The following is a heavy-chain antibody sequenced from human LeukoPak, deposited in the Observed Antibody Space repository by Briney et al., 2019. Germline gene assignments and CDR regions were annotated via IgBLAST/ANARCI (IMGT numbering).Heavy chain of an antibody. D-gene: IGHD5-12*01. V-gene: IGHV4-4*07. CDR3: ARDGYQGNFDY. CDR1: GGSISIHS. J-gene: IGHJ4*02. Sequence: SETLSLTCIVSGGSISIHSWSWIRQPAGKGLEWIGRIYNTGSTNYNPSLRSRVTMSVDTSKNQFSLKLSSVTAADTAVYYCARDGYQGNFDYWGQGTLVTVSS. CDR2: IYNTGST.